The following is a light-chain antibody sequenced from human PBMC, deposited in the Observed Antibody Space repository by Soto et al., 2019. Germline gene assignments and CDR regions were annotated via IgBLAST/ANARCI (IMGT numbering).Light chain of an antibody. J-gene: IGLJ2*01. Sequence: QSALTQPASVSGSPGQSITISCTGTSSDVGSYNLVSWYQQHPGKAPKLIIYEGSNRPSGVSNRFSGSKSGNTASRTISGLQAEDEADYYCCSYAGSRVVFGGGTKLTVL. CDR3: CSYAGSRVV. V-gene: IGLV2-23*01. CDR2: EGS. CDR1: SSDVGSYNL.